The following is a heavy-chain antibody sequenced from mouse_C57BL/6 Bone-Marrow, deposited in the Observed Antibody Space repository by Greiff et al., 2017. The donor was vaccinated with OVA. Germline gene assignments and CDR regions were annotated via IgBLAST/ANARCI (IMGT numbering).Heavy chain of an antibody. V-gene: IGHV1-80*01. Sequence: VKLMESGAELVKPGASVKISCKASGYAFSSYWMNWVKQRPGKGLEWIGQIYPGDGDTNYNGKFKGKATLTADKSSSTAYMQLSSLTSEDSAVYFCARGGSPYYAMDYWGQGTAVTVSS. D-gene: IGHD1-1*02. J-gene: IGHJ4*01. CDR2: IYPGDGDT. CDR3: ARGGSPYYAMDY. CDR1: GYAFSSYW.